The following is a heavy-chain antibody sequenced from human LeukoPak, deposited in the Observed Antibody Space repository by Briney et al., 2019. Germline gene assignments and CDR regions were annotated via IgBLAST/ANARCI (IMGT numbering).Heavy chain of an antibody. CDR1: GYTFTSYD. V-gene: IGHV1-8*01. CDR2: MNPNSGNT. J-gene: IGHJ4*02. CDR3: ARAWGIAAAGTRY. Sequence: ASVKVSCKASGYTFTSYDINWVRQATGQGLECMGWMNPNSGNTGYAQKFQGRVTMTRNTSISTAYMALSSLRSEDTAVYYCARAWGIAAAGTRYWGQGTLVTVSS. D-gene: IGHD6-13*01.